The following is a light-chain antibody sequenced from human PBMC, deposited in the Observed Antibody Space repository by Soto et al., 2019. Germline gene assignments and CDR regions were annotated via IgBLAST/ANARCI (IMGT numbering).Light chain of an antibody. CDR2: GAS. J-gene: IGKJ1*01. Sequence: EIVMTQSPATLSVSPGERASLSCRASQSVRSNLAWYQQKPGQPPRPLIYGASTRATGIPARFSGSGSGTEFTLTISSLQSEDFALYYCQQYNNWPPTFGQGTKVDIK. CDR1: QSVRSN. V-gene: IGKV3-15*01. CDR3: QQYNNWPPT.